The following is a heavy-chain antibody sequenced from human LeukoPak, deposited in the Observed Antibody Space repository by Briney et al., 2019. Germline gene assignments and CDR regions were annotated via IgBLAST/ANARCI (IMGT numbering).Heavy chain of an antibody. CDR1: GFTFSNYA. Sequence: GGSLRLSCAPSGFTFSNYAMNWVRQAPGKGLEWVSSISNSGGSTYYADSVKGRFTISRDNSKNTLYLRMNSLRAEDTAVYYCAKDQVVPAATNDYWGQRTLVTVSS. CDR2: ISNSGGST. V-gene: IGHV3-23*01. J-gene: IGHJ4*02. D-gene: IGHD2-2*01. CDR3: AKDQVVPAATNDY.